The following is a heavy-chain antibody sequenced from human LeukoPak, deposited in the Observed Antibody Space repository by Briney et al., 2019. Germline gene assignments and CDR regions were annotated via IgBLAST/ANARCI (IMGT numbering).Heavy chain of an antibody. CDR2: IYSGGST. CDR1: GFTVGTNS. D-gene: IGHD2-21*01. Sequence: GGSLRLSCAASGFTVGTNSMSWVCQSPGKGLEWVSVIYSGGSTYYADSVNGRFTISRDNSRNTLLLQMNSLRAEDTALYYCASAREYCGSAECYEYFQHWGQGTLVTVSS. CDR3: ASAREYCGSAECYEYFQH. J-gene: IGHJ1*01. V-gene: IGHV3-53*01.